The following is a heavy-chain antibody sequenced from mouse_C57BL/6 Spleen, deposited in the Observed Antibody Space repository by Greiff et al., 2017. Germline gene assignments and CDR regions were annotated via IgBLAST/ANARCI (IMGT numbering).Heavy chain of an antibody. CDR3: ARGRYSNYGDY. CDR1: GFTFSDYG. CDR2: ISSGSSTI. V-gene: IGHV5-17*01. Sequence: DVMLVESGGGLVKPGGSLKLSCAASGFTFSDYGMHWVRQAPDKGLEWVAYISSGSSTIYYADTVKGRFTISRDNAKNTLFLQMTSLRSEDTAMYYCARGRYSNYGDYWGQGTTLTVSS. D-gene: IGHD2-5*01. J-gene: IGHJ2*01.